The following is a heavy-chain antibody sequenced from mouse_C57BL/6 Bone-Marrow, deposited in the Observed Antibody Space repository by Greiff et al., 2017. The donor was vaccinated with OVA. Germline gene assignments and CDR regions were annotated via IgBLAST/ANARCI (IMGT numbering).Heavy chain of an antibody. V-gene: IGHV5-9-1*02. D-gene: IGHD1-1*01. CDR3: TREKDYYGSSYSWYFDV. CDR1: GFTFSSYA. J-gene: IGHJ1*03. CDR2: ISSGGDYI. Sequence: EVQGVESGAGLVKPGGSLKLSCAASGFTFSSYAMSWVRQTPEKRLEWVAYISSGGDYIYYADTVKGRFTISRDNARNTLYLQMSSLKSEDTAMYYCTREKDYYGSSYSWYFDVWGTGTTVTVSS.